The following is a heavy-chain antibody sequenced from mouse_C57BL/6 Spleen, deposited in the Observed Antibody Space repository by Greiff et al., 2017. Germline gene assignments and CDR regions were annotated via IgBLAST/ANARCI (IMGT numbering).Heavy chain of an antibody. J-gene: IGHJ2*01. Sequence: DVKLVESGAGLVKPGGSLKLSCAASGFTFSSYAMSWVRQTPEKRLEWVAYISSGGDYIYYADTVKGRFTISRDNAMNTLYLQMSSLKSEDTAMYYCARDRQGYWGQGTTLTVSS. CDR1: GFTFSSYA. D-gene: IGHD3-2*01. CDR2: ISSGGDYI. CDR3: ARDRQGY. V-gene: IGHV5-9-1*02.